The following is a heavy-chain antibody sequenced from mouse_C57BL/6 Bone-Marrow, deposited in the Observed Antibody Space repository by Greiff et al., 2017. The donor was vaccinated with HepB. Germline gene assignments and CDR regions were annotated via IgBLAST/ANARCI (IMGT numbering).Heavy chain of an antibody. CDR3: ARTFHYYGSSHWYFDV. D-gene: IGHD1-1*01. CDR1: GYTFTSYW. Sequence: QVQLQQPGAELVKPGASVKLSCKASGYTFTSYWMQWVKQRPGQGLEWIGEIDPSDSYTNYNQKFKGKATLTVDTSSSTAYMQLSSLTSEDSAVYYCARTFHYYGSSHWYFDVWGTGTTVTVSS. V-gene: IGHV1-50*01. CDR2: IDPSDSYT. J-gene: IGHJ1*03.